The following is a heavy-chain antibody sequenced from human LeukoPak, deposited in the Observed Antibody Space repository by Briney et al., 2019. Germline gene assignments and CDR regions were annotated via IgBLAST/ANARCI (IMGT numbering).Heavy chain of an antibody. CDR1: GFTFSSYE. CDR3: ASFDIVVVPAAMDYYYMDV. V-gene: IGHV3-48*03. D-gene: IGHD2-2*01. Sequence: GGSLRLSCAASGFTFSSYEMNWVRQAPGKGLEWVSYISSSGSTIYYADSVKGRFAISRDNAKNSLYLQMNSLRAEDTAVYYCASFDIVVVPAAMDYYYMDVWGKGTTVTISS. CDR2: ISSSGSTI. J-gene: IGHJ6*03.